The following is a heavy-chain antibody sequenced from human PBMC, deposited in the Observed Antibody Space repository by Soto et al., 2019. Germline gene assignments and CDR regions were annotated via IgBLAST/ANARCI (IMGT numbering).Heavy chain of an antibody. J-gene: IGHJ4*02. D-gene: IGHD6-19*01. CDR3: ASPPVEKWLSH. CDR1: GFTFSNYA. Sequence: GGSLRLSCAASGFTFSNYAMHWVRQAPGKGLERVALISYDGSDEYYADSVKGRFTISRDNSKNTLYLQMNSLRVEDTAVYYCASPPVEKWLSHWGQGTLVTVSS. V-gene: IGHV3-30*14. CDR2: ISYDGSDE.